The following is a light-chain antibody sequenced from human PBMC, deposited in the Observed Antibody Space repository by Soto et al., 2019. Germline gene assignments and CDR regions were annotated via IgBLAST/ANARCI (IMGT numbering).Light chain of an antibody. J-gene: IGKJ1*01. Sequence: EIVLTQSPATLSLSPGERATLSCRASQSVSTFLAWYQQKPGQAPRLLIYDASNRATGIPDRFRGSGSGTDFTLTISSLEPEDFAVYFCQQGTDWPPGTFGQGTKVEIK. CDR1: QSVSTF. V-gene: IGKV3-11*01. CDR2: DAS. CDR3: QQGTDWPPGT.